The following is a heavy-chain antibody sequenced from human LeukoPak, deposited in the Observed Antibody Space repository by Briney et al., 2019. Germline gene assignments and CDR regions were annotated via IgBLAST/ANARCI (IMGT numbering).Heavy chain of an antibody. J-gene: IGHJ4*02. CDR3: ARYTSTYYHGFFDS. CDR1: GYSISSGHY. D-gene: IGHD3-22*01. CDR2: MYHSGST. V-gene: IGHV4-38-2*02. Sequence: SETLSLTCTVSGYSISSGHYWGWIRQPPGKGLEWIGSMYHSGSTYYNPPLKSRVTISEDTSKNQFSLKLRSVTAADTAVYYCARYTSTYYHGFFDSWGQGILVTVTS.